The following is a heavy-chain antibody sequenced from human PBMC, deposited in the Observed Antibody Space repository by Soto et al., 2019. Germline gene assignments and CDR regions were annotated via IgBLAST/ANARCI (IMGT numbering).Heavy chain of an antibody. D-gene: IGHD3-3*01. J-gene: IGHJ5*02. CDR1: GGSFSGYY. CDR3: ARDGLPLEITISFRGPWFDP. V-gene: IGHV4-34*01. CDR2: INHSGST. Sequence: PSETLSLTCAVYGGSFSGYYWSWIRQPPGKGLKWIGEINHSGSTNYNPSLKSRVTISVDTSKNQFSLKLSSVTAADTAVYYCARDGLPLEITISFRGPWFDPWGQGTLVTVSS.